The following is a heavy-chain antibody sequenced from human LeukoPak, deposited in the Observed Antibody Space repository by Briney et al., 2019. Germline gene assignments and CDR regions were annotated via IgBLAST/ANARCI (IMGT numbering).Heavy chain of an antibody. J-gene: IGHJ4*02. CDR3: TRDQSPGLFDS. CDR2: VSTYNGNT. V-gene: IGHV1-18*01. CDR1: AYTFTTYG. Sequence: ASVKVSCKAAAYTFTTYGSSWVRQAPGQGLEWMVGVSTYNGNTNYAQKFQGRVTMPTDTSTSTAYMEVRSLRSDDTAVYYCTRDQSPGLFDSWGQGTLVTVSS.